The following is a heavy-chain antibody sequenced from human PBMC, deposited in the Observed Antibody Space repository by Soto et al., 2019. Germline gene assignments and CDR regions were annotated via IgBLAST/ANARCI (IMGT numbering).Heavy chain of an antibody. CDR3: ARGRRVYASHYFDY. D-gene: IGHD2-8*01. V-gene: IGHV4-34*01. Sequence: QVQLQQWGAGLLKPSETLSLTCAVYGGSFSGYYWSWIRQPPGKGLEWIGEINHSGSTNYNPSLKSRVTISVDTSKNQFSLKLSSVTAADTDVYYCARGRRVYASHYFDYWGQGTLVTVSS. J-gene: IGHJ4*02. CDR1: GGSFSGYY. CDR2: INHSGST.